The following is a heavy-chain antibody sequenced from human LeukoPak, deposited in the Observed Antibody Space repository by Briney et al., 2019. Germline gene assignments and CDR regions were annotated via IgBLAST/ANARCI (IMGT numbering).Heavy chain of an antibody. CDR1: GFTFSSYS. Sequence: GGSLRLSCAASGFTFSSYSMNWVRQAPGKGLEWVSSISSSSSYIYYADSVKGRFTISRDNAKNSLYLQMNSLRAEDTAVYYCAREMAVAVEGVAFDIWGQGTMVTVSS. J-gene: IGHJ3*02. V-gene: IGHV3-21*01. CDR3: AREMAVAVEGVAFDI. D-gene: IGHD6-19*01. CDR2: ISSSSSYI.